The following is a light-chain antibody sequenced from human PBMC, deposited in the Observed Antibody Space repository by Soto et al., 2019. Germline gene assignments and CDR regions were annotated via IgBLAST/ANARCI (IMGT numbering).Light chain of an antibody. CDR2: DAS. V-gene: IGKV3-11*01. J-gene: IGKJ3*01. Sequence: EIVLTQSPATLSLSPGERATLSCRASQSVSSYLAWYQQKPGQAPRLLSYDASNRATAIPARFSGIRSGTDFTLAIGSVEPEDFGVYYFQQRRYWLPNFGTGSKVEIK. CDR1: QSVSSY. CDR3: QQRRYWLPN.